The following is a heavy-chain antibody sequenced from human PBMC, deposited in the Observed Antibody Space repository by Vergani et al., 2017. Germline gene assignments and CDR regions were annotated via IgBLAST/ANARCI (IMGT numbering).Heavy chain of an antibody. D-gene: IGHD6-6*01. CDR2: IGTAGDT. CDR3: ARGGQWGSSFAFDI. V-gene: IGHV3-13*01. J-gene: IGHJ3*02. Sequence: EVQLVESGGGLVQPGGSLRLSCAASGFTFSSYDMHWVRQATGKGLEWVSAIGTAGDTYYPGSVKGRFTIARENAKNSLYREMNSLRAGDTAVYYCARGGQWGSSFAFDIWGQGTMVTVSS. CDR1: GFTFSSYD.